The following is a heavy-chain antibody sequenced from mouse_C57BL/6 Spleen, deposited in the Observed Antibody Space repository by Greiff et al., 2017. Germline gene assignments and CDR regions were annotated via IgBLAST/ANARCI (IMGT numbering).Heavy chain of an antibody. Sequence: VQLVESGAELVRPGTSVKMSCKASGYTFTNYWIGWAKQRPGHGLEWIGVIYPGGGYTNYNEKFKGKATLTADKSSSTAYMQFSSLTCEGSAIYYGARSSITTVVATDGGFDYWGQGTTLTVSS. CDR1: GYTFTNYW. CDR2: IYPGGGYT. CDR3: ARSSITTVVATDGGFDY. D-gene: IGHD1-1*01. J-gene: IGHJ2*01. V-gene: IGHV1-63*01.